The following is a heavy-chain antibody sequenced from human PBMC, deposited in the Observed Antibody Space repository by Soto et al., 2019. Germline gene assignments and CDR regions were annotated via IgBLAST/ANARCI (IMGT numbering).Heavy chain of an antibody. D-gene: IGHD3-3*01. V-gene: IGHV1-8*01. CDR1: GYTFTSYD. J-gene: IGHJ5*02. CDR2: MNPNSGNT. Sequence: QVQLVQSGAEVKKPGASVKVSCKASGYTFTSYDINWVRQATGQGLEWMGWMNPNSGNTGYAQKFQGRVTMTRNTSXXTAYRELSSLRSEDTAVYYCARGKDFWTSHNWFDPWGQGTLVTVSS. CDR3: ARGKDFWTSHNWFDP.